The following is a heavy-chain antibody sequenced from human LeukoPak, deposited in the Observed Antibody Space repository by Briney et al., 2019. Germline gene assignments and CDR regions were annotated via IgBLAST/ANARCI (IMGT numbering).Heavy chain of an antibody. CDR2: ISAYNGNT. D-gene: IGHD3-22*01. J-gene: IGHJ4*02. V-gene: IGHV1-18*01. CDR3: ARGLPPRRNYDSSGYYSYYFDY. CDR1: GYMFTNYG. Sequence: ASVKVSCKASGYMFTNYGITWVRQAPGQGLEWMGWISAYNGNTKYAQNLQGRVTMTTDTSTTTAYMELRSLRPDDTAVYYCARGLPPRRNYDSSGYYSYYFDYWGQGTLVTVSS.